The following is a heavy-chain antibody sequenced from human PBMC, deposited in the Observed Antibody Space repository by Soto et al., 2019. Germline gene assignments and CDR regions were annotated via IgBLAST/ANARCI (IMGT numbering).Heavy chain of an antibody. J-gene: IGHJ6*03. CDR3: ARESYYDFWSGYGHYYYYYMDV. D-gene: IGHD3-3*01. CDR2: IWYEGSNK. CDR1: GFTFSSYG. V-gene: IGHV3-33*01. Sequence: QVQLVESGGGVVQPGRSLRLSCAASGFTFSSYGMHWVRQAPGKGLEWVAVIWYEGSNKYYADSVKGRFTISRDNSKNTLYLQMNSLRAEDTAVYYCARESYYDFWSGYGHYYYYYMDVWGKGTTVTVSS.